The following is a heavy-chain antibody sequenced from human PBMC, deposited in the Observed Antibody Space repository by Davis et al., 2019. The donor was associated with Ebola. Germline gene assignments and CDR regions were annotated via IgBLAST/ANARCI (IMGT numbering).Heavy chain of an antibody. CDR2: VFLKSGAT. CDR1: GYTFTDYN. CDR3: ARGHNYAHEY. V-gene: IGHV1-2*06. D-gene: IGHD4-11*01. J-gene: IGHJ4*02. Sequence: ASVKVSCKASGYTFTDYNIHWMLXAPGXXXXXXXLVFLKSGATNYAQKFQGRVTMTRDTSISTVYMELSSLRYDDTADYYCARGHNYAHEYWGKGTMVXVSS.